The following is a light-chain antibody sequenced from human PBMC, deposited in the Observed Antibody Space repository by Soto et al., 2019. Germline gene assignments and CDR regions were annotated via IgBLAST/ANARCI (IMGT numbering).Light chain of an antibody. CDR2: EVS. V-gene: IGLV2-14*01. CDR3: TSFTTSNTWV. CDR1: TSDVGAYNS. J-gene: IGLJ3*02. Sequence: QSALAQPASVSGSPGQSITMSCTGTTSDVGAYNSVSWYQQHPGKAPKLMIYEVSNRPSGVSNRFSGSKSGYTASLTISGLQAEDEADYYCTSFTTSNTWVFGGGTKVTVL.